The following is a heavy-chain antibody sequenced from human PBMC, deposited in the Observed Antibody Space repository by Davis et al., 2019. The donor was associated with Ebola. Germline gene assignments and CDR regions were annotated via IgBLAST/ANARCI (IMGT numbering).Heavy chain of an antibody. CDR2: ISYDGSNK. V-gene: IGHV3-30*18. CDR1: GFTFSSYG. J-gene: IGHJ4*02. Sequence: GGSLRLSCAASGFTFSSYGMHWVRQAPGKGLEWVAVISYDGSNKYYADSVKGRFTISRDNSKNTLYLQMNSLRAEDTAVYYCAKVEGGYWGQGTLVTVSS. D-gene: IGHD3-16*01. CDR3: AKVEGGY.